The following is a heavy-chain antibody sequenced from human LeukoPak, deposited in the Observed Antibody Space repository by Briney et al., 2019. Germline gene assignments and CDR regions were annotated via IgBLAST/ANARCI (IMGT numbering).Heavy chain of an antibody. J-gene: IGHJ5*02. CDR3: ARDLGDTMIPRDP. D-gene: IGHD3-22*01. Sequence: GASVKVSCKASGYTFTSYYMHWVRQAPGQGLEWMGIINPSGGSTSYAQKFQGRVTMTRDTSISTAYMELSRLRSDDTAVYYCARDLGDTMIPRDPWGQGTLVTVSS. CDR2: INPSGGST. CDR1: GYTFTSYY. V-gene: IGHV1-46*01.